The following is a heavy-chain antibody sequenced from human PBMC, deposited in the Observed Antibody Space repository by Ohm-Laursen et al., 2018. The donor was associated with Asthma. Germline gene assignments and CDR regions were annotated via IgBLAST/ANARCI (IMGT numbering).Heavy chain of an antibody. CDR3: ARTKSIAAAGRARGFDY. CDR2: INPSGGST. J-gene: IGHJ4*02. D-gene: IGHD6-13*01. CDR1: GYTFTSYY. V-gene: IGHV1-46*01. Sequence: ASVKVSCKASGYTFTSYYMHWVRQAPGQGLEWMGIINPSGGSTSYAQKFQGRVTMTRYTSTSTVYMELSSLRSEDTAVYYCARTKSIAAAGRARGFDYWGQGTLVTVSS.